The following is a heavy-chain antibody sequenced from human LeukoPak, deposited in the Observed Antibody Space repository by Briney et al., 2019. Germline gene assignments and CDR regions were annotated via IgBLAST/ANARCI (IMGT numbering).Heavy chain of an antibody. V-gene: IGHV3-30*04. Sequence: GGSLRLSCAASGFAFSTYAMHWVRQAPGQGLEWVSVISDDGENQSYADSVKGRVTISRDNSKSTLFLQMNSLRPEDTAVYYCARARYSYDLDYWGQGTLVTVSS. CDR1: GFAFSTYA. J-gene: IGHJ4*02. CDR2: ISDDGENQ. CDR3: ARARYSYDLDY. D-gene: IGHD5-18*01.